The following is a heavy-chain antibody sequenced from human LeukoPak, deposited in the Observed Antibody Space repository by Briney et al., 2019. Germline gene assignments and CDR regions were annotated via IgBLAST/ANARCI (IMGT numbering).Heavy chain of an antibody. CDR2: INPNSGGT. CDR3: ARVGIAAAGTRLDY. V-gene: IGHV1-2*02. Sequence: ASVTVSCKASGYTVTDYYVHWVRQAPGQGLEWMGWINPNSGGTNYAQKFQGRVTMTRDTSISTAYMELSRLQSDDTAVYYCARVGIAAAGTRLDYWGQGTLVTVSS. CDR1: GYTVTDYY. J-gene: IGHJ4*02. D-gene: IGHD6-13*01.